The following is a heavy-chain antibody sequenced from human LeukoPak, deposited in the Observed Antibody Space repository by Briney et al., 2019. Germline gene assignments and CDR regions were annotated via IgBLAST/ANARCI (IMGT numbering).Heavy chain of an antibody. Sequence: PGGSLRLSCAASGFMLSSYWMSWVRQAPGKGLEWVSSIDESGGSTYYADSVKGQFTISRDNSQSSLYLEMNSLRAEDTAVYYCARGSTGWPYYLDYWGQGTLVTVSS. V-gene: IGHV3-23*01. CDR2: IDESGGST. CDR1: GFMLSSYW. J-gene: IGHJ4*02. CDR3: ARGSTGWPYYLDY. D-gene: IGHD6-19*01.